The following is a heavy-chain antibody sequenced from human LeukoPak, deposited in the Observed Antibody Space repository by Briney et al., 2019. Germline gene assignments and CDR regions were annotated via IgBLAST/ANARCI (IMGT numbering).Heavy chain of an antibody. CDR3: ARGSSYDSNRPYYYGMDV. J-gene: IGHJ6*02. CDR2: ISAYNGNT. CDR1: GYTFTSYG. D-gene: IGHD3-16*01. V-gene: IGHV1-18*01. Sequence: ASVKVSCKASGYTFTSYGISWVRQAPGQGLEWMGWISAYNGNTNYAQKLQGRVTMTTDTSTSTACMELRSLRSDDTAVYYCARGSSYDSNRPYYYGMDVWGQGTTVTVSS.